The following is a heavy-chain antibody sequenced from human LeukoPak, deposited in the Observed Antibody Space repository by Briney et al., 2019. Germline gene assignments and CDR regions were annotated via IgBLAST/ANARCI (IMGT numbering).Heavy chain of an antibody. CDR2: IYSGGST. D-gene: IGHD4-17*01. Sequence: PGGSLRLSCAASGFTVSSNYMSWVRQAPGKGLEWVSVIYSGGSTYYADSVKGRFTISRDNSKNTLYLQMNSLRAEDTAVYYCVRGDYGDYTLFDYWGQGAQVTVSS. V-gene: IGHV3-53*01. CDR3: VRGDYGDYTLFDY. J-gene: IGHJ4*02. CDR1: GFTVSSNY.